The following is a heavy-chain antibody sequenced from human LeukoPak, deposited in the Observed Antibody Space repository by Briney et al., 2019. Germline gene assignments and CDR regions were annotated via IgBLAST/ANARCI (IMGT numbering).Heavy chain of an antibody. CDR2: IYYSGST. J-gene: IGHJ5*02. CDR1: GGSISSGGYY. Sequence: PSETLSLTCTVSGGSISSGGYYWSWLRQHPGKGLEWIGYIYYSGSTYYNPSLKSRVTISVDTSKNQFSLKLSSVTAADTAVYYCARELSITIFGVGKNWFDPWGQGTLVTVSS. V-gene: IGHV4-31*03. CDR3: ARELSITIFGVGKNWFDP. D-gene: IGHD3-3*01.